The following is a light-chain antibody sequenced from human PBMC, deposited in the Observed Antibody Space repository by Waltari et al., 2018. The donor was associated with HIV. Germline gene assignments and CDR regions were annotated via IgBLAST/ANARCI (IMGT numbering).Light chain of an antibody. CDR2: EDD. CDR3: QSYYLTNVV. CDR1: SDNIGSYL. J-gene: IGLJ2*01. V-gene: IGLV6-57*04. Sequence: NFMLTQPHSVSESPGKTVTISCTRSSDNIGSYLVSLYPRRPGRAPATLIYEDDKRPSGVPDRFSGSIDSSSNSASLTISGLKTEDEADYYCQSYYLTNVVFGGGTKLTVL.